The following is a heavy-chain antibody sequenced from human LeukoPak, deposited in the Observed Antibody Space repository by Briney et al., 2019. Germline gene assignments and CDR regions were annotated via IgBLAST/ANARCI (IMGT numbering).Heavy chain of an antibody. J-gene: IGHJ4*02. V-gene: IGHV5-51*01. CDR3: VQLQGGGGSYSYVDY. D-gene: IGHD1-26*01. Sequence: GESLKISCKGSGYSFTNYWIGWVRQMPGKGLEWMGIIYPGDSDTRYIPSFQGQVTISADKSINTAYLQWTSLKASDSAMYYCVQLQGGGGSYSYVDYWGQGTLVTVSS. CDR1: GYSFTNYW. CDR2: IYPGDSDT.